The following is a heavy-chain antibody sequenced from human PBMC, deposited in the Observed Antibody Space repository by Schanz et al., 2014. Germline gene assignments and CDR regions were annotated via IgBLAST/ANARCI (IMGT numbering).Heavy chain of an antibody. CDR1: GFTVSSNH. Sequence: EVQLAESGGGLVQPGGSLRISCAASGFTVSSNHMNWVRQAPGKGLEWVSVIYSGGHTYYADSVKGRFSISRDNSKNTMYLQMNSLRAEDSAVYYCARDSGYSRSWYSGLRYYLYGLDVWGQGTMVTVSS. J-gene: IGHJ6*02. V-gene: IGHV3-66*01. CDR3: ARDSGYSRSWYSGLRYYLYGLDV. CDR2: IYSGGHT. D-gene: IGHD6-13*01.